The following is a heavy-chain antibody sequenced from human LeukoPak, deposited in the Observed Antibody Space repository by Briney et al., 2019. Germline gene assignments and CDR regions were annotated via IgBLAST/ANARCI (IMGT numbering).Heavy chain of an antibody. V-gene: IGHV3-23*01. CDR1: GFTFITYV. Sequence: GGALRLSCAAPGFTFITYVIRWVRPAPRKGLEWVSGISDSGKSTYYADSVKGRFTISRDYSKNTLYMQINSLRVEDMAVYYCSTLESSGWYFDYWGQGTLVTVSS. CDR2: ISDSGKST. D-gene: IGHD6-19*01. CDR3: STLESSGWYFDY. J-gene: IGHJ4*02.